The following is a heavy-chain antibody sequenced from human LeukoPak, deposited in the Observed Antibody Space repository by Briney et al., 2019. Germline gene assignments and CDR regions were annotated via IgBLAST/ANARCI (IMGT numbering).Heavy chain of an antibody. D-gene: IGHD4-17*01. CDR1: GGSISSYY. J-gene: IGHJ4*02. CDR3: ARDRGYGDYGADY. CDR2: IYYSGST. Sequence: SETLSLTCTVSGGSISSYYWSWIRQPPGKGLEWIGYIYYSGSTNYNPSLKSRVTISVDTSKNQFSLKLSSVTAADTAVYYCARDRGYGDYGADYWGQGTLVTVSS. V-gene: IGHV4-59*01.